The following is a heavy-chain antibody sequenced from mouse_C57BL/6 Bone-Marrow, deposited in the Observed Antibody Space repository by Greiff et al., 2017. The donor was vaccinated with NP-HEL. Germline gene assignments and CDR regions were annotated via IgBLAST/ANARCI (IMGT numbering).Heavy chain of an antibody. CDR3: ERGDYGSSRFGYAMDY. D-gene: IGHD1-1*01. CDR2: IYPGDGDT. V-gene: IGHV1-80*01. Sequence: QVQLQQSGAELVKPGASVKISCKASGYAFSSYWMNWVKERPGKGLEWIGQIYPGDGDTKYNGKFKGKATLTADKSSSTAYMQVSSLTSEDSAVYLGERGDYGSSRFGYAMDYWGQGTSVTVSS. CDR1: GYAFSSYW. J-gene: IGHJ4*01.